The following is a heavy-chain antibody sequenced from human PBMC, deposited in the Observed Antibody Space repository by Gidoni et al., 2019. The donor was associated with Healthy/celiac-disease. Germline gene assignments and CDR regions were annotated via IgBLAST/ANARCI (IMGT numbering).Heavy chain of an antibody. CDR2: ISFSGSTI. CDR3: ARDSCSGGSCYLFFDL. J-gene: IGHJ2*01. Sequence: QGQLVESAGGLVKPGGSMNHSSEASGFTFSAYSMSWILQAPGQGLAWVSFISFSGSTIYSADSVKGRLTISTDNATPSLSLSMTSLRAEDPAVYYCARDSCSGGSCYLFFDLWGRGTLVPVSS. CDR1: GFTFSAYS. D-gene: IGHD2-15*01. V-gene: IGHV3-11*01.